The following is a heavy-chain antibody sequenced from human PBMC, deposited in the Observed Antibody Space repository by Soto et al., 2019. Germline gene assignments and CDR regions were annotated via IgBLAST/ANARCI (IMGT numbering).Heavy chain of an antibody. Sequence: QLQLQESGSGLVKHSQTLSLTCAVSGGSISSGGYSWSWIRQPPGKGLEWIGYIYHSGSTYYNPSLKSRVTISVDRSKNQFSLKLSSVTAADTAVYYCAQYEGYYYGMDVWGQGTTVTVSS. V-gene: IGHV4-30-2*01. CDR3: AQYEGYYYGMDV. J-gene: IGHJ6*02. D-gene: IGHD3-3*01. CDR2: IYHSGST. CDR1: GGSISSGGYS.